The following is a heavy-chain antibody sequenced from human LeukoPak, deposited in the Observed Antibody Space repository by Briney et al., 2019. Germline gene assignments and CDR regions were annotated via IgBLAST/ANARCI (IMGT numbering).Heavy chain of an antibody. Sequence: SETLSLTCSVSGGSISSSPYYWGWVRQPPGKGLEWIGSISSSGSTYSNLSLKNRVTLSVDTSKNQFSLKLRSVTAADTAVYYCARDDIVLLPGARPGYFDSWGQGTLVIVSS. CDR3: ARDDIVLLPGARPGYFDS. CDR1: GGSISSSPYY. V-gene: IGHV4-39*07. J-gene: IGHJ4*02. CDR2: ISSSGST. D-gene: IGHD2-2*01.